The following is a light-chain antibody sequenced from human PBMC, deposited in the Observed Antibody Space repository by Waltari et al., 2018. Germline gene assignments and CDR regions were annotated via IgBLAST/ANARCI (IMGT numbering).Light chain of an antibody. Sequence: SYELTQPPSVSVSPGQTARITCSGDAFAKQYAYWYQQKSGQAPILVMYKDRERPAGIPERFSGSSSGTTVTLTISGGQAEDEADYYCQSGDNSGTNRVLFGGGTKLTVL. J-gene: IGLJ2*01. CDR1: AFAKQY. CDR2: KDR. V-gene: IGLV3-25*03. CDR3: QSGDNSGTNRVL.